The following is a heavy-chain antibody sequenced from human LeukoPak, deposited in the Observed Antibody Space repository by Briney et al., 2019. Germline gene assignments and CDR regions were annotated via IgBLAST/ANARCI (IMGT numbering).Heavy chain of an antibody. V-gene: IGHV1-46*01. Sequence: PGGSLRLSCAASGFTFTSYFMHWVRQAPGQGLEWMGIINPSRGSTNYAQKFQGRVTMTRDTSTSTVYMELSSLRSEDTAVYYCARGDHVRIYAESAFDIWGQGTMVSVSS. CDR1: GFTFTSYF. D-gene: IGHD5/OR15-5a*01. CDR2: INPSRGST. J-gene: IGHJ3*02. CDR3: ARGDHVRIYAESAFDI.